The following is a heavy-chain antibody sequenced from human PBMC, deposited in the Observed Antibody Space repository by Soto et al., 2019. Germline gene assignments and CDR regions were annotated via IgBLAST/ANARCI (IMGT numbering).Heavy chain of an antibody. J-gene: IGHJ6*02. V-gene: IGHV3-23*01. Sequence: LSCAASGFTFSSYAMSWVRQAPGKGLEWVSAISGSGGSTYYADSVKGRFTISRDNSKNTLYLQMNSLRAEDTAVYYCAKEGPDCTNGVCYPQGMDVWGQGTTVTVSS. CDR2: ISGSGGST. D-gene: IGHD2-8*01. CDR3: AKEGPDCTNGVCYPQGMDV. CDR1: GFTFSSYA.